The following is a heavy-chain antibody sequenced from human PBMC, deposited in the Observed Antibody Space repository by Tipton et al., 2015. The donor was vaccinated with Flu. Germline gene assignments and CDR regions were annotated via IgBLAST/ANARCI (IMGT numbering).Heavy chain of an antibody. Sequence: TLSLTCSVSGYFIGSGYYWGWIRQPPGKGLEWIGNIYHTGNTYYNPSLKSRVTMSVDTAKNQFSQRLSSVTAADTAVYYCARSTYHYGSGSSDYWGQGTLVTVSS. D-gene: IGHD3-10*01. CDR2: IYHTGNT. CDR1: GYFIGSGYY. J-gene: IGHJ4*02. CDR3: ARSTYHYGSGSSDY. V-gene: IGHV4-38-2*01.